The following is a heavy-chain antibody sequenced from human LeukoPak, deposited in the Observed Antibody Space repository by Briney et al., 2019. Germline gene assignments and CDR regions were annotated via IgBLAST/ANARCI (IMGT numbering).Heavy chain of an antibody. CDR2: VYYSGSA. D-gene: IGHD1/OR15-1a*01. CDR1: GGSVGSGTYY. V-gene: IGHV4-39*07. J-gene: IGHJ4*02. CDR3: ARKPIINNAWYYFDY. Sequence: PSETLSLTCTVSGGSVGSGTYYWSWIRQSPGKGLEWIGNVYYSGSAYYNPSLKSRVTMLVDTSKNQFSLKLSSVTAADTAVYYCARKPIINNAWYYFDYWGQGTLVTVSS.